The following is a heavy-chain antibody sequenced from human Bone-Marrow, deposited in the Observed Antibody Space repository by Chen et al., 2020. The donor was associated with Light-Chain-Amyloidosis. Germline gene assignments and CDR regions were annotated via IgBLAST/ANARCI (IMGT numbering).Heavy chain of an antibody. V-gene: IGHV3-64*01. Sequence: EVQLVESGGGLVQPGGSLRLSCAASGFTFSTYAMHWVRQAPGKGLEYVSAITDNGGTTYYANSVKGRFTISRDNSKNTLYLQMGSLRAEDTAVYYCAKVAVWNYPDDAFDIWGQGTMVTVSS. CDR1: GFTFSTYA. J-gene: IGHJ3*02. CDR3: AKVAVWNYPDDAFDI. D-gene: IGHD1-7*01. CDR2: ITDNGGTT.